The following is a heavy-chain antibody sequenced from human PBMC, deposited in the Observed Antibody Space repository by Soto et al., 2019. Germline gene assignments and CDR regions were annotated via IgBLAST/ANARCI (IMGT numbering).Heavy chain of an antibody. CDR3: ATTFGLRMGVGYFDY. D-gene: IGHD3-16*01. J-gene: IGHJ4*02. V-gene: IGHV1-69*01. CDR1: GGTFSSYA. Sequence: QVQLVQSGAEVKKPGSSVKVSCKASGGTFSSYAISWVRQPPGQGLEGMGGIIPIFGTANYAQKFQGRVTITADESTSTAYMELSSLRSEDTAVYYCATTFGLRMGVGYFDYWGQGTLVTVSS. CDR2: IIPIFGTA.